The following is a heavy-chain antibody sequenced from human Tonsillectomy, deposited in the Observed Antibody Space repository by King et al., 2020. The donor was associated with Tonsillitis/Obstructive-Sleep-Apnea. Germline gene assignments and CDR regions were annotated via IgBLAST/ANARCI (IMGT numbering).Heavy chain of an antibody. D-gene: IGHD3-10*01. CDR1: GFTFSSYA. CDR3: ARSGAGDWYFDL. J-gene: IGHJ2*01. Sequence: VQLVESGGGVVQPGRSPRLSCAASGFTFSSYAMHWVRQAPGKGLEWVVVISYDGSNKYYADSVKGRFTISRDNSKNTLYLQMNSLRAEDTAVYYCARSGAGDWYFDLWGRGTLVTVSS. CDR2: ISYDGSNK. V-gene: IGHV3-30*01.